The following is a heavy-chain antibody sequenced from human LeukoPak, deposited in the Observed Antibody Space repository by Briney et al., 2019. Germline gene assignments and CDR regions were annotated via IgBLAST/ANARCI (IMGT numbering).Heavy chain of an antibody. CDR1: GGSISNYY. Sequence: SETLSLPCTVSGGSISNYYWSWIRQPAGKGLEWIGRMYSDGSTNYNPSVRSRVTMSIDTSKTQFSLSVTSVTAADTAVYYCAIAIVGVTDARDIWGQGTTVTVSS. CDR3: AIAIVGVTDARDI. J-gene: IGHJ3*02. CDR2: MYSDGST. D-gene: IGHD1-26*01. V-gene: IGHV4-4*07.